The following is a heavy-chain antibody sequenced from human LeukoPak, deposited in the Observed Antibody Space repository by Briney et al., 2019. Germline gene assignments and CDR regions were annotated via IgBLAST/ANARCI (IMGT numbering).Heavy chain of an antibody. CDR1: GGSFSGYY. CDR3: ARGLSITMVRGVIFDY. Sequence: SETLSLTCAVYGGSFSGYYWSWIRQPPGKGLEWIGEINHSGSTNYNPSLKSRVTISVDTSKNQFSLKLSSVTAADTAVYYCARGLSITMVRGVIFDYWGQGTLVTVSS. V-gene: IGHV4-34*01. J-gene: IGHJ4*02. D-gene: IGHD3-10*01. CDR2: INHSGST.